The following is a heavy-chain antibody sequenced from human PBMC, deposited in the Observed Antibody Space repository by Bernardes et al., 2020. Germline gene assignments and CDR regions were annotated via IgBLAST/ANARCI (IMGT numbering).Heavy chain of an antibody. CDR3: ARGVGCSGGSCYPPRGFLVFDL. CDR2: IYSGGST. D-gene: IGHD2-15*01. V-gene: IGHV3-53*01. J-gene: IGHJ2*01. CDR1: GFTVSSNY. Sequence: GGSLRLSWAASGFTVSSNYMSWVRQAPGKGLEWVSVIYSGGSTYYADSVKGRFTISRDNSKNTLYLQMNSLRAEDTAVYYCARGVGCSGGSCYPPRGFLVFDLWGRGTLVTVSS.